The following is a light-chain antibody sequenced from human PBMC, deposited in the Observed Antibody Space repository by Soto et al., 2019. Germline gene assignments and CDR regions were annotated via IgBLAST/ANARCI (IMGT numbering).Light chain of an antibody. CDR1: QSVSSY. CDR3: QQRSNWPPT. Sequence: EIVLTQSPATLSLSPGERATLSCRASQSVSSYLAWYQQKPGQAPRLLIYDASNRATGIPARFSGSGSGTTFPLPISSLEPADFAVYYCQQRSNWPPTFGKGTKVDI. V-gene: IGKV3-11*01. J-gene: IGKJ1*01. CDR2: DAS.